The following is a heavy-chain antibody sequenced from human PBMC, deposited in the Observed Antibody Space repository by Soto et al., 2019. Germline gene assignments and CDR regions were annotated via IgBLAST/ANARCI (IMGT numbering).Heavy chain of an antibody. CDR2: ISQSGAT. CDR1: GGSISSSSSY. Sequence: SETLSLTCTVSGGSISSSSSYWSWIRQPPGKVLEWLGYISQSGATYYNPSLERRVTISMDTSKNAFSLNLSSVTADDTAVYYCARGIWNIEKMIYGFYFDPWGPGTLVTVSS. CDR3: ARGIWNIEKMIYGFYFDP. D-gene: IGHD2-8*01. V-gene: IGHV4-30-2*01. J-gene: IGHJ5*02.